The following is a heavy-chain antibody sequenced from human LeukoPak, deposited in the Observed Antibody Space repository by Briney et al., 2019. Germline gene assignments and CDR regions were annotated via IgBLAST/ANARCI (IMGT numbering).Heavy chain of an antibody. CDR2: ISYDGSNK. J-gene: IGHJ4*02. D-gene: IGHD3-10*01. CDR1: GFTFSSYG. V-gene: IGHV3-30*18. Sequence: LPGRSLRLSCAASGFTFSSYGMHWVRQAPGKGLEWVAVISYDGSNKYYADSVKGRFTISRDNSKNTLYLQMNSLRAEDTAVYYCAKEDESGPLDYWGQGTLVTVSS. CDR3: AKEDESGPLDY.